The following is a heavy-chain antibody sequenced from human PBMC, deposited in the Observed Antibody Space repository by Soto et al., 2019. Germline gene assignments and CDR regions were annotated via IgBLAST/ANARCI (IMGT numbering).Heavy chain of an antibody. CDR3: AKGLGFDY. D-gene: IGHD3-16*01. CDR1: GFTFSSYG. CDR2: ISYDGSNK. J-gene: IGHJ4*02. V-gene: IGHV3-30*18. Sequence: QVQLVESGGGVVQPGRSLRLSCAASGFTFSSYGMHWVRQAPGKGLEWVAVISYDGSNKYYADSVKGRFTISRDNSKNTLYLQMISLRAEDTAVYYCAKGLGFDYWGQGTLVTVSS.